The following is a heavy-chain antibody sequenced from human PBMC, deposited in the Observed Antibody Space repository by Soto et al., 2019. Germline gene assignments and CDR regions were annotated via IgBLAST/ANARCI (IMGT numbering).Heavy chain of an antibody. CDR2: IWYDGSNK. CDR1: GFTFSSYG. Sequence: GGSLRLSCAASGFTFSSYGMHWVRQAPGKGLEWVAVIWYDGSNKYYADSVKGRFTISRDTSKNTLYLQMNSLRAEDTAVYYCAKNYDFLTAGIFDSGGPGTLVTVSS. CDR3: AKNYDFLTAGIFDS. D-gene: IGHD3-9*01. J-gene: IGHJ3*01. V-gene: IGHV3-33*06.